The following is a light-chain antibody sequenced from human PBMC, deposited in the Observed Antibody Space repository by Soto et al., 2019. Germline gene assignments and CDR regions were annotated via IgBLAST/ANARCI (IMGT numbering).Light chain of an antibody. CDR3: QRYNNWPLT. Sequence: EIVMTQSPATLSVSPGERATLSCRASQSVRSNLAWYQQKPGQAPRLLIYGASTRATGIPARFSGSGSGTELTLTISSLQSEDFAVYYCQRYNNWPLTFGGGTKVEIK. J-gene: IGKJ4*01. CDR2: GAS. CDR1: QSVRSN. V-gene: IGKV3-15*01.